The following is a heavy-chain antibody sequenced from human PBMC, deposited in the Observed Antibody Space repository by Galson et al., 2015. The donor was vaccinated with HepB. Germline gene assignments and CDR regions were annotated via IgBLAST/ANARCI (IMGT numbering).Heavy chain of an antibody. CDR1: GFTFSSDA. CDR2: ISGTGGST. D-gene: IGHD2-15*01. V-gene: IGHV3-23*01. J-gene: IGHJ4*02. CDR3: AKEADIVVVVAATPADY. Sequence: SLRLSRAASGFTFSSDAMSWVRQAPGKGLEWVSGISGTGGSTYYADSVKGRFTISRDNSKNTLYLQMNSLRAEDTAVYYCAKEADIVVVVAATPADYWGQGTLVTVSS.